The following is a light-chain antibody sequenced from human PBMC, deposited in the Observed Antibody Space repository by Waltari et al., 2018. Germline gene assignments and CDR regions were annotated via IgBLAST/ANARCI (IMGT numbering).Light chain of an antibody. CDR1: NFESKS. CDR2: DDR. Sequence: SFALTQPPSVSVAPGQTARIPRGGDNFESKSVEWYQQRSGHAPVLVLYDDRDRPSGIPERFSGSNFENTATLTINNVEAGDEADYYCQVWNSHDDHVVFGGGTKLTVL. CDR3: QVWNSHDDHVV. J-gene: IGLJ2*01. V-gene: IGLV3-21*02.